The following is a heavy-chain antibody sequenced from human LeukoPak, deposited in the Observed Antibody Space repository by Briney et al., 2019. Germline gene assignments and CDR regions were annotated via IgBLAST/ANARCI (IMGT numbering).Heavy chain of an antibody. J-gene: IGHJ4*02. CDR3: AKNGFFSLGS. V-gene: IGHV4-4*02. CDR1: GGSLSNDNW. Sequence: SETLSLTCAVSGGSLSNDNWWSWVRQPPGKGLEWIGEISHSGNTNYNPSLKSRVTISLDESKSQFPLKLSSVTAADTAVYYCAKNGFFSLGSWGQGTLVTVSS. CDR2: ISHSGNT. D-gene: IGHD3/OR15-3a*01.